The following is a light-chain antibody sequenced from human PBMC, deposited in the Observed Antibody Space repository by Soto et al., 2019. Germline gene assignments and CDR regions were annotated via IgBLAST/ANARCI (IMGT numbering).Light chain of an antibody. CDR1: QGIRND. CDR2: AGS. V-gene: IGKV1-6*01. CDR3: LQGYNYPHT. Sequence: AIQMTQSPSSLSASVVDRVTITCRASQGIRNDLGWYQQKPGKAPNLLIYAGSTLQIGVPSRFSGSGSGTDFTLTISRLQPEDFATYYCLQGYNYPHTFGPGTKVDSK. J-gene: IGKJ3*01.